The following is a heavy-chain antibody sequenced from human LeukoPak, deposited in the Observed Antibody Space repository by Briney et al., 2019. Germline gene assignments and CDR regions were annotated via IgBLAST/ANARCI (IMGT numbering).Heavy chain of an antibody. CDR3: ARDRGAYCGGDCYLGFDY. J-gene: IGHJ4*01. Sequence: GGPLRLSCAASGFTFSSYTMNWVRQAPGKGLEWVSSIAGSSGYISYADSVKGRFTISRDNAKKSLYLQMTSLTAEDTAVYYCARDRGAYCGGDCYLGFDYWGRGTLATVSS. V-gene: IGHV3-21*01. D-gene: IGHD2-21*02. CDR1: GFTFSSYT. CDR2: IAGSSGYI.